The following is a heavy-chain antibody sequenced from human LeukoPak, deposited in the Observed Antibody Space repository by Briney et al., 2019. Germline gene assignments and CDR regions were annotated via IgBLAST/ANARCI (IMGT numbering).Heavy chain of an antibody. Sequence: SETLSLTCAVYGGSFSGYYWSWIRQSPGKGLEWIGYIYYSGTTNSNPSLKSRVTISVDTSKNQFSLQLRSVTAADTAVYYCAREDPQTTVPEGMDVWGQGTTVIVSS. J-gene: IGHJ6*02. V-gene: IGHV4-59*01. CDR1: GGSFSGYY. CDR2: IYYSGTT. CDR3: AREDPQTTVPEGMDV. D-gene: IGHD4-17*01.